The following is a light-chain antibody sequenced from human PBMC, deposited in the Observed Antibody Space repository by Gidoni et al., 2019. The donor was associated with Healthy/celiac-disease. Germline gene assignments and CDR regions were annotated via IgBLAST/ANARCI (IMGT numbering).Light chain of an antibody. CDR3: QQYYSTPLT. CDR2: WAS. CDR1: QSVLYSSNNKNY. Sequence: DIVMTQSPDSLAVSLGERATINCKSSQSVLYSSNNKNYLAWYQQKPGQPPKLLIYWASTRESGVPDQFSGSGSGTDFTLTISSLQAEDVAVYYCQQYYSTPLTFGQGTKLEIK. V-gene: IGKV4-1*01. J-gene: IGKJ2*01.